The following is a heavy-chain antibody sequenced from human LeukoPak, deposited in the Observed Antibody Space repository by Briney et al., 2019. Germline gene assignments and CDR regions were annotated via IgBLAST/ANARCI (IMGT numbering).Heavy chain of an antibody. Sequence: GGSLRLSCAASGFTFYDYGMSWVRQAPGKGLEWVSGINWNGGSTGYADSVKGRFTISRDDAKNSLYLQMNSLRAEDTALYYCARRAHSSSWYPLFYWGQGTLVTVSS. CDR3: ARRAHSSSWYPLFY. CDR1: GFTFYDYG. CDR2: INWNGGST. J-gene: IGHJ4*02. V-gene: IGHV3-20*04. D-gene: IGHD6-13*01.